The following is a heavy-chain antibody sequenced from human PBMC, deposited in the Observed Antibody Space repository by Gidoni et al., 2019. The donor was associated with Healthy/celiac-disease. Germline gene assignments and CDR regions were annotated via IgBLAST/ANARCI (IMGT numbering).Heavy chain of an antibody. Sequence: QVQLVQSGAEVKKPGASVKVSCQASGYTFTRYDINWVRQATGQGLEWMGWMNPNSGNTGYAQKFQGRVTMTRNTSISTAYMELSSLRSEDTAVYYWARVLRIAVAGTGGLGYWGQGTLVTVSS. D-gene: IGHD6-19*01. CDR1: GYTFTRYD. CDR3: ARVLRIAVAGTGGLGY. CDR2: MNPNSGNT. J-gene: IGHJ4*02. V-gene: IGHV1-8*01.